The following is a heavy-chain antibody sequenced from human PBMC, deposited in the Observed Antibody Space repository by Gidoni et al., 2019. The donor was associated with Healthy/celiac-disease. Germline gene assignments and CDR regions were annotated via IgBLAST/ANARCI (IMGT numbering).Heavy chain of an antibody. D-gene: IGHD3-9*01. CDR3: ARGLGPDILTGYSPLHPFDY. CDR2: INHSGST. J-gene: IGHJ4*02. V-gene: IGHV4-34*01. Sequence: QVQLPQCGAGLLKPSETLSLTCAVYGGSFSGYYWSWIRQPPGKGLEWIGEINHSGSTNYNPSLKSRVTIAVDTSKNQFSLKLSSVTAADTAVYYCARGLGPDILTGYSPLHPFDYWGQGTLVTVSS. CDR1: GGSFSGYY.